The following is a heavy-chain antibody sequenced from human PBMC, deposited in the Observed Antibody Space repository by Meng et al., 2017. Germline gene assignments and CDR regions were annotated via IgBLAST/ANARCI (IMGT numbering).Heavy chain of an antibody. J-gene: IGHJ4*02. CDR3: ARDEDISAAGKLFGDY. CDR2: INPKSGDT. D-gene: IGHD6-13*01. CDR1: GGTFSSYA. Sequence: QGRRVQAGAEVKKPGSSGKVSCKASGGTFSSYAISWVRQAPGQGLEWMGRINPKSGDTHYAQRFQGRVTMTGDTSISTAYMELSGLRSDDTAMYYCARDEDISAAGKLFGDYWGQGTLVTVSS. V-gene: IGHV1-2*06.